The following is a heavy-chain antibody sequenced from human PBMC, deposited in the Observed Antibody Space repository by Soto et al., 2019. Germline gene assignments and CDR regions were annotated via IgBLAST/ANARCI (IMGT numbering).Heavy chain of an antibody. Sequence: ASVKVSCKASGYAFTSYAMHWVRQAPGQRLEWMGWINAGNGNTKYSQKFQGRFTMTTDKYTSTAYMELRSLTSDDTAVYFCARDLTYTRQYWGQGTLVTVSS. J-gene: IGHJ4*02. D-gene: IGHD2-2*02. CDR1: GYAFTSYA. CDR2: INAGNGNT. CDR3: ARDLTYTRQY. V-gene: IGHV1-3*01.